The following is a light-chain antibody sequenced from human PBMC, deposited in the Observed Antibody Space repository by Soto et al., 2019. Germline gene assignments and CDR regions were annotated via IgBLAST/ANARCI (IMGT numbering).Light chain of an antibody. CDR3: CSYAGSYTLV. CDR1: SSDVGGYNY. V-gene: IGLV2-11*01. J-gene: IGLJ2*01. Sequence: QSALTQPRSVSGSPGQSVTISCTGTSSDVGGYNYVSWYQQHQGKAPKLMIYDVSQRPSGVPDRFSGSKSGNTASLTISGLQAEDEDDYYCCSYAGSYTLVFGGGTKLTVL. CDR2: DVS.